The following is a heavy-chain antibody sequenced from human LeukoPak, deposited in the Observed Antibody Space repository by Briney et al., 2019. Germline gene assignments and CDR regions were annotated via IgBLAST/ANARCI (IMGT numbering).Heavy chain of an antibody. CDR1: GGSISSYY. D-gene: IGHD1-26*01. Sequence: SETLSLTCTVSGGSISSYYWSWIRQPPGKGLEWIGYIYYSGSTNYNPSLKSRVTISVDTSKNQFSLKLSSVTAADTAVYYCAKVGAPVDYWGQGTLVTVSS. CDR2: IYYSGST. CDR3: AKVGAPVDY. V-gene: IGHV4-59*01. J-gene: IGHJ4*02.